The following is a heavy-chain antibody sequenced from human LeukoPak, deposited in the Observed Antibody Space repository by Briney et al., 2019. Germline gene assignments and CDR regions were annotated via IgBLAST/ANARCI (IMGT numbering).Heavy chain of an antibody. CDR2: IRGSGGST. Sequence: GGSLTLSCAASGFTFNSYAMSWVRQAPGKRLECVSAIRGSGGSTYYADSVKGRFTISRDNSKNTLYLQMNSLRAEDTAVYYCAKDNWVLLWFGEFVGDYWGQGTLVTVSS. J-gene: IGHJ4*02. CDR1: GFTFNSYA. CDR3: AKDNWVLLWFGEFVGDY. D-gene: IGHD3-10*01. V-gene: IGHV3-23*01.